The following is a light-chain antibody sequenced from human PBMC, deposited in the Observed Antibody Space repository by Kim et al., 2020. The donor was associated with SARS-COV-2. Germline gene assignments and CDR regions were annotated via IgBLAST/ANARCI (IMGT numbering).Light chain of an antibody. V-gene: IGKV3-20*01. CDR3: QQYGSTPLK. CDR1: QSVSSSY. Sequence: EVVLTQSPGTLSLSPGDRATLSCRASQSVSSSYLAWYQQKPGQAPRLLIYGASSRATGIPDRFSGSGSGTDFTLTISRLEPEDFAVYYWQQYGSTPLKFGPGT. CDR2: GAS. J-gene: IGKJ3*01.